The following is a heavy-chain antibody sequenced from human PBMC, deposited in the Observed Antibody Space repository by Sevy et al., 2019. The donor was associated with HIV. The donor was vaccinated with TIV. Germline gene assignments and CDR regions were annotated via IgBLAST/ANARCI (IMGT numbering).Heavy chain of an antibody. D-gene: IGHD2-15*01. CDR2: IYTSGST. J-gene: IGHJ4*02. Sequence: LPETLSLTCTVSGGSISSYYWSWIRQPAGKGLEWIGRIYTSGSTNYNPSLKSRVTMSVDTSKNQFSPKLSSVTAADTAVYYCARVGTVVTGGQIDYWGQGTLVTVSS. CDR1: GGSISSYY. V-gene: IGHV4-4*07. CDR3: ARVGTVVTGGQIDY.